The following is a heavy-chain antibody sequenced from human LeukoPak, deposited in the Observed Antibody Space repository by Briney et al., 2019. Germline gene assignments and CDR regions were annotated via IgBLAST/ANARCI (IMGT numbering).Heavy chain of an antibody. CDR1: GGSISSYY. J-gene: IGHJ5*02. V-gene: IGHV4-4*07. CDR3: AREGFGEPMNNWFDP. Sequence: PSETLSLTXTVSGGSISSYYWSWIRQPAGKGLEWIGRIYTSGSTNYNPSLKSRVTMSVDTSKNQFSLKLSSVTAADTAVYYCAREGFGEPMNNWFDPWGQGTLVTVSS. CDR2: IYTSGST. D-gene: IGHD3-10*01.